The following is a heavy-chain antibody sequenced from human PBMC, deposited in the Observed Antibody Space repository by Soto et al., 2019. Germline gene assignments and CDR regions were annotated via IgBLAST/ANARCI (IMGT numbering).Heavy chain of an antibody. Sequence: QVRLVQSGAEVKKPGSSVKVSCKASGGTFNTYSFGWLRQATGQGLQWMGSIIPFIGAPNYAQNFQDRFTITADESMTTAYIVLSGLKSDDSAVYFCARGGDSSSLRAFYSYGFDVWGQGTSVTVSS. CDR3: ARGGDSSSLRAFYSYGFDV. CDR1: GGTFNTYS. D-gene: IGHD6-6*01. J-gene: IGHJ6*02. V-gene: IGHV1-69*18. CDR2: IIPFIGAP.